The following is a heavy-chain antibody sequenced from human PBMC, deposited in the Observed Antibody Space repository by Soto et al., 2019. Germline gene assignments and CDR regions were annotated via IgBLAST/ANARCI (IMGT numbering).Heavy chain of an antibody. V-gene: IGHV3-53*01. D-gene: IGHD2-15*01. CDR3: ARGHTVPPANAPPNHFVY. Sequence: GGSLRLSCAASGFTVRTNYMSWVRQAPGRGLEWVSVIYSGGSTHYADSVKGRFTISRDDSKNTLYLQMNSLRADDTAVYYCARGHTVPPANAPPNHFVYWGQGTLVTVSS. J-gene: IGHJ4*02. CDR1: GFTVRTNY. CDR2: IYSGGST.